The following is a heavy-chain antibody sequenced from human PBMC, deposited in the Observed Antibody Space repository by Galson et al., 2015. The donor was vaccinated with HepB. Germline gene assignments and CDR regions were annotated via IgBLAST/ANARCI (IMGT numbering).Heavy chain of an antibody. D-gene: IGHD3-22*01. CDR2: IKQDGSEK. CDR3: ARDHVRWTYYFNSSGADR. V-gene: IGHV3-7*01. Sequence: SLRLSCAASGFTFSSHWMSWVRQAPGKGLEWVANIKQDGSEKYYVDSVKGRFTISRDNAKNSLYVQMNSLRAEDTAVYYCARDHVRWTYYFNSSGADRWGQGTPVTVSS. CDR1: GFTFSSHW. J-gene: IGHJ4*02.